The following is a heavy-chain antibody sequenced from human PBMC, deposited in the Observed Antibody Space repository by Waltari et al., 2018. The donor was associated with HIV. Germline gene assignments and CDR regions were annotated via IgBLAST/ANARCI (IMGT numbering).Heavy chain of an antibody. V-gene: IGHV5-51*01. Sequence: EVQLVQSGAEVKKPGESLKISCKGSGYSFTSYWIGWVSQMPGKGLEWMGINLSVCPDHRCRPSFPGQGPISADPFFRTASLPWSLLQASDTPMSYFVGSDCNCLFVYYGIDLLGPWATVTVSS. CDR3: VGSDCNCLFVYYGIDL. D-gene: IGHD2-21*01. CDR2: NLSVCPDH. J-gene: IGHJ6*02. CDR1: GYSFTSYW.